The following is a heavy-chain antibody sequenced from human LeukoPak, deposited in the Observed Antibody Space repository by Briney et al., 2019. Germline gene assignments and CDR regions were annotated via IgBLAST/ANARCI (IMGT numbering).Heavy chain of an antibody. CDR3: ARDRSGHIYGRFDS. V-gene: IGHV4-59*01. CDR1: GGSINTYY. CDR2: VYHSGTS. Sequence: SEALSLTCTVSGGSINTYYWSWIRQPPGKGLEWIASVYHSGTSNYNPSLRSRVSISADTSKNQFSLRVDSVTAADTALYYCARDRSGHIYGRFDSWGPGALVTVSS. J-gene: IGHJ4*02. D-gene: IGHD5-18*01.